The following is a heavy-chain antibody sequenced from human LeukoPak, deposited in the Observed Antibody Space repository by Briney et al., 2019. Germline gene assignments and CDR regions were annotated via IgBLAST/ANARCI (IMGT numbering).Heavy chain of an antibody. CDR2: IYHTESS. CDR1: NDSISSATW. Sequence: PSGTLSLTCVVFNDSISSATWWTWVRQPPGRGLEWIGEIYHTESSNYNPSLKTRVTISVDTSKNQFSLKLSSVTAADTAVYYCARTGGSGSYFEYFHYWGQGTLVTVSS. J-gene: IGHJ4*02. CDR3: ARTGGSGSYFEYFHY. D-gene: IGHD1-26*01. V-gene: IGHV4-4*02.